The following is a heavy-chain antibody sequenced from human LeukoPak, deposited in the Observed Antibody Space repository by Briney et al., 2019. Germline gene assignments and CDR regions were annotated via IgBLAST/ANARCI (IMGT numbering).Heavy chain of an antibody. CDR1: GFTFSSYA. J-gene: IGHJ4*02. Sequence: GGSLRLSCAASGFTFSSYAMSRVRPAPGKGLAWVSAISGSGGSTYYADSVKGRFTISRDNSKNTLYLQMNSLRAEDTAVYYCAKHIVVVVAAASSLGFDYWGQGTLVTVSS. D-gene: IGHD2-15*01. CDR3: AKHIVVVVAAASSLGFDY. CDR2: ISGSGGST. V-gene: IGHV3-23*01.